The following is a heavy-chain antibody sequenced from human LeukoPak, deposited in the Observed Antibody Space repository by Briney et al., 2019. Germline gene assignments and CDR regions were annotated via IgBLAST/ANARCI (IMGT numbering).Heavy chain of an antibody. CDR1: GFTFSDYY. CDR3: ARGLIYSSGWYDY. J-gene: IGHJ4*02. V-gene: IGHV3-11*04. D-gene: IGHD6-19*01. Sequence: GGSLRLSCAASGFTFSDYYMSWIRQAPGKALEWVSYVSSGSSNIYYADSVKGRFTVSRDNGKRSLYLHMNSLRAEDTAMYYCARGLIYSSGWYDYWGQGTLVTVSS. CDR2: VSSGSSNI.